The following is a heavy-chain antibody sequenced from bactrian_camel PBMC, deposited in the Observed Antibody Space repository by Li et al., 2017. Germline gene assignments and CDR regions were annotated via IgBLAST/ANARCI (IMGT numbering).Heavy chain of an antibody. Sequence: HVQLVESGGGSVQAGGSLTLSCSASESTSSGNCMAWFRQAPGKEREGVAHIYKRDRAYYADSVEGQFTISQDNAKNTVYLQMDSLKPEDTAMYYCATDWRGMAWPPHSGDYNYWGQGTQVTVS. CDR3: ATDWRGMAWPPHSGDYNY. D-gene: IGHD1*01. J-gene: IGHJ4*01. CDR1: ESTSSGNC. CDR2: IYKRDRA. V-gene: IGHV3S1*01.